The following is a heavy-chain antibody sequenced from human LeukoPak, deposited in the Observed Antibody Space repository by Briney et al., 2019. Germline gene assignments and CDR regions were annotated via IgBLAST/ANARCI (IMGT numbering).Heavy chain of an antibody. J-gene: IGHJ4*02. CDR1: GFTFGDYA. Sequence: GGSLRLSCTASGFTFGDYAMSWFRQAPGKGLEWVSYINYDGRDVYYADSVKGRFTTSRDNAKNSLYLQVNSLRDEDTAVYYCARDLYSYGRFDYWGQGTLVTISS. CDR3: ARDLYSYGRFDY. V-gene: IGHV3-11*01. CDR2: INYDGRDV. D-gene: IGHD5-18*01.